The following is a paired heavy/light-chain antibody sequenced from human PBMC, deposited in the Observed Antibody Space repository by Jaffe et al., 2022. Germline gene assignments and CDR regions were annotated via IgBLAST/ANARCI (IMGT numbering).Light chain of an antibody. Sequence: EIVLTQSPATLSLSPGERATLSCRASQSVSSYLAWYQQKPGQAPRLLIYDASNRATGIPARFSGSGSGTDFTLTISSLEPEDFAVYYCQQRSNWPSYTFGQGTKLEIK. V-gene: IGKV3-11*01. CDR2: DAS. CDR3: QQRSNWPSYT. J-gene: IGKJ2*01. CDR1: QSVSSY.
Heavy chain of an antibody. CDR1: GFTFSSYE. D-gene: IGHD2-15*01. CDR3: ARDYQLGYCSGGSCYSSYYYYMDV. J-gene: IGHJ6*03. Sequence: EVQLVESGGGLVQPGGSLRLSCAASGFTFSSYEMNWVRQAPGKGLEWVSYISSSGSTIYYADSVKGRFTISRDNAKNSLYLQMNSLRAEDTAVYYCARDYQLGYCSGGSCYSSYYYYMDVWGKGTTVTVSS. V-gene: IGHV3-48*03. CDR2: ISSSGSTI.